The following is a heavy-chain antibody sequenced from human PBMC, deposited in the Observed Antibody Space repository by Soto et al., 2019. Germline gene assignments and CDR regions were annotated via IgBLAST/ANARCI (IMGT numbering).Heavy chain of an antibody. Sequence: GASVKVSCKASGYTFTSYGISWVRQAPGQGLEWIGWISAYNGNTNYAQKLQGRVTMTTDTSTSTAYMELRSLRSDDTAVYYCARDPRVYCSSTSYYFPSYYYYGMDVWGQGTTVTVSS. CDR3: ARDPRVYCSSTSYYFPSYYYYGMDV. J-gene: IGHJ6*02. CDR1: GYTFTSYG. D-gene: IGHD2-2*01. V-gene: IGHV1-18*04. CDR2: ISAYNGNT.